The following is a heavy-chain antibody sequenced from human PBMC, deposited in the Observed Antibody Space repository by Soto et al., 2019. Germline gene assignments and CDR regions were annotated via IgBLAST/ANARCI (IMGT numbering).Heavy chain of an antibody. V-gene: IGHV1-18*04. CDR1: GYTFTSYG. CDR2: ISAYNGTT. J-gene: IGHJ4*02. CDR3: ARGYSGSYSGPFDY. D-gene: IGHD1-26*01. Sequence: QVQLVQSGAEVNKPGASVKVSCKASGYTFTSYGISGVRQAPGQGLEWMGGISAYNGTTNYAQKLQGRVTMTTDTSTSTAYMELRSLRSDDTAVYYWARGYSGSYSGPFDYWGQGTLGTVSS.